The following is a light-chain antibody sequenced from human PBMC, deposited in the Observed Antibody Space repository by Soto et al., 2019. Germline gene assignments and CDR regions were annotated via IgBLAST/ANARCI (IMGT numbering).Light chain of an antibody. J-gene: IGKJ3*01. CDR1: QSVLYSSNNKNY. CDR2: WAS. CDR3: QQYYSTPPT. V-gene: IGKV4-1*01. Sequence: IVMTQSPDSLAVSLGERATINCKSSQSVLYSSNNKNYLAWYQQKPGQPPKLLIYWASTRESGVPDRFSGSGSGTDFTLTISSLQAEDVAVYYCQQYYSTPPTFGPGTKVDI.